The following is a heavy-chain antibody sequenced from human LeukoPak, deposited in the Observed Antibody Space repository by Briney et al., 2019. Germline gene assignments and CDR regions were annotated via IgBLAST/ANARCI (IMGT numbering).Heavy chain of an antibody. D-gene: IGHD3-10*01. CDR2: ISSSSSTI. J-gene: IGHJ5*02. CDR1: GFTFSSYS. Sequence: GGSLRLSCAASGFTFSSYSMNWVRQAPGKGLEWVSYISSSSSTIYYADSVKGRSTISRDNAKNSLYLQMNSLRAEDTAVYYCARDRGFGELSSNPNWFDPWGQGTLVTVSS. CDR3: ARDRGFGELSSNPNWFDP. V-gene: IGHV3-48*04.